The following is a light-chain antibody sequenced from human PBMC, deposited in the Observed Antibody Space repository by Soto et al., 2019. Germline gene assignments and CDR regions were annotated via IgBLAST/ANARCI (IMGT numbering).Light chain of an antibody. J-gene: IGKJ3*01. CDR2: GAS. V-gene: IGKV3-20*01. CDR3: QQYGNSPLFT. Sequence: EIVLTQSPGTLSLSPGERATLSCRASQSVSSSYLAWYQQKPGQAPRLLIYGASSRATGIPDRFSGSGSGTDFTLTISRLAPEDFAVYYWQQYGNSPLFTCGPGTKVDIK. CDR1: QSVSSSY.